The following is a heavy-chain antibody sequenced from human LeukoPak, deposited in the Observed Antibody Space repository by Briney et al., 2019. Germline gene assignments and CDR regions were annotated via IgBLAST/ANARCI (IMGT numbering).Heavy chain of an antibody. J-gene: IGHJ4*02. V-gene: IGHV3-21*01. CDR2: ISSSSSYI. D-gene: IGHD3-22*01. CDR1: GFTFSSYS. CDR3: ARDLYRIVVVPHYFDY. Sequence: GGSLRLSCVASGFTFSSYSVNWVRQAPGKGLEWVSCISSSSSYIYYADSVKGRFTISRDNAKNSLYLQMNNLRAEDTAVYYCARDLYRIVVVPHYFDYWGQGTLVTVSS.